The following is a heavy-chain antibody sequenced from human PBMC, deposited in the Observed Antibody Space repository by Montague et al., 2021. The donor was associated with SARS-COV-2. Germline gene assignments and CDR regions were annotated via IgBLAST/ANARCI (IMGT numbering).Heavy chain of an antibody. CDR1: GGSLSGYY. J-gene: IGHJ6*02. D-gene: IGHD2-2*01. Sequence: SETLSLTCAVYGGSLSGYYWSWIRQPPGEGLEWIAEISHSGSTSYNPSLKSRVTISVDTSKNQFSLKLSSATAADTAVYFCVRVPYRLLFVPRYYGMDVWGQGPTVTVSS. CDR3: VRVPYRLLFVPRYYGMDV. V-gene: IGHV4-34*01. CDR2: ISHSGST.